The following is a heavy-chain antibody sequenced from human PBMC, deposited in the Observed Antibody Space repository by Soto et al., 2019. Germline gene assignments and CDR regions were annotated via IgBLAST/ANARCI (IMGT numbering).Heavy chain of an antibody. Sequence: EVQLVESGGGLVKPGGSLRLSCAASGFTFSNAWMSWVRQAPGKGLEWDGRIKSKTDGGTTDYAAPVKGRFTISRDDSKNTLYLQMNSLKTEDTAVYYCTSAAADWGQGTLVTVSS. CDR3: TSAAAD. CDR1: GFTFSNAW. J-gene: IGHJ4*02. CDR2: IKSKTDGGTT. D-gene: IGHD6-25*01. V-gene: IGHV3-15*01.